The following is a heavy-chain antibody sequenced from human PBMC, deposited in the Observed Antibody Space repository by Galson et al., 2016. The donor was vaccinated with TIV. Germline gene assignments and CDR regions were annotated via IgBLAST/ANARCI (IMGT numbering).Heavy chain of an antibody. V-gene: IGHV4-39*01. D-gene: IGHD3-22*01. Sequence: GKGLEWIGSIFYTGNTYYHPSLKSRVTISVDTSKNQFSLELSSVTAADTAVYYCARGPVHYYDSSGYYPLYYFDYWGQGTLVTVSS. J-gene: IGHJ4*02. CDR3: ARGPVHYYDSSGYYPLYYFDY. CDR2: IFYTGNT.